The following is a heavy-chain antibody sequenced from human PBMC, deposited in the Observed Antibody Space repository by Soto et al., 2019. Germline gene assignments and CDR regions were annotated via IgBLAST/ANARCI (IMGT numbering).Heavy chain of an antibody. V-gene: IGHV3-23*01. J-gene: IGHJ4*02. Sequence: GGSLRLSCAPSGFTFSSYAMDWVRQAPGKGLEWVSSISATADDTYYADSVKGRFTISRDDSKNTLFLQLSSLRAEDTAVYYCAKPGIGWYLFDSSGQGTLVTVSS. D-gene: IGHD6-19*01. CDR3: AKPGIGWYLFDS. CDR2: ISATADDT. CDR1: GFTFSSYA.